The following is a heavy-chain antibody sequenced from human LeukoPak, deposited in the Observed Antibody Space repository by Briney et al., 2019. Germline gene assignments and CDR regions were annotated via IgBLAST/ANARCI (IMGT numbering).Heavy chain of an antibody. V-gene: IGHV3-21*04. CDR2: ISSSSRYI. CDR3: ARVGQIGAVADF. J-gene: IGHJ4*02. Sequence: GGSLRLSCAASGFTFSDYSMNWVRQAPGKGLEWVSSISSSSRYIYYADSVKGRFSISRNNAKNSLYLQMNSLRAEDTAVYFCARVGQIGAVADFWGQGTLVTVSS. D-gene: IGHD6-13*01. CDR1: GFTFSDYS.